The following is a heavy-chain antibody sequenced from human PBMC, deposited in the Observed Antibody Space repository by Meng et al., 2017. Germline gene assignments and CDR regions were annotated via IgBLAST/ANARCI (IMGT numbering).Heavy chain of an antibody. CDR3: ARGRAALQWLAD. Sequence: QVQLVEFGGGVVKPGRSLRPSCAASGFTFSSYAMHWVRQAPGKGLEWVAVISYDGSNKYYADSVKGRFTISRGNSKNTLYLQMNSLRAEDTTVYYCARGRAALQWLADWGQGTLVTVSS. V-gene: IGHV3-30*01. CDR2: ISYDGSNK. CDR1: GFTFSSYA. D-gene: IGHD6-19*01. J-gene: IGHJ4*02.